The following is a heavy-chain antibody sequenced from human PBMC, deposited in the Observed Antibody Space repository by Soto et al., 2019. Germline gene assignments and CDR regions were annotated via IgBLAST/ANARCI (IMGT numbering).Heavy chain of an antibody. CDR2: TRNKASSYTT. J-gene: IGHJ4*02. D-gene: IGHD3-22*01. CDR3: AREGSSSGPDYEY. Sequence: PGGSLRLSCAASGFSFSDYYINWVRQAPGKGPEWVGRTRNKASSYTTDYAAFVKGRFTISRDDSKNLIYLQMNSLKTEDTAVYYCAREGSSSGPDYEYWGQGTLVTSPQ. CDR1: GFSFSDYY. V-gene: IGHV3-72*01.